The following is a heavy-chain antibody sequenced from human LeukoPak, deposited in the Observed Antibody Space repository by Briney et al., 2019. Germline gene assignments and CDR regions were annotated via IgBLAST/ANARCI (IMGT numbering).Heavy chain of an antibody. D-gene: IGHD2-8*01. CDR1: GFTFGSYW. J-gene: IGHJ4*02. Sequence: GGCLRLSCAASGFTFGSYWMHWVRQAPGKGLVWVSRINTDGDTSYADSVKGRFTISRDNAKNTLYLQMNSLRAEDTAVYYCARDLMVGSPFDSWGQGALVTVSS. CDR2: INTDGDT. V-gene: IGHV3-74*01. CDR3: ARDLMVGSPFDS.